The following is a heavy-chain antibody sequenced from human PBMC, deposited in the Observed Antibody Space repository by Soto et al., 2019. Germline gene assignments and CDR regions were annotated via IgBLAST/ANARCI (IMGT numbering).Heavy chain of an antibody. CDR3: VRRHVSATGIDWFDP. V-gene: IGHV1-3*01. CDR1: GYTFTSYG. J-gene: IGHJ5*02. Sequence: VASVKVSCKASGYTFTSYGIHWVRQAHGKRLEWMGWINAANGDTKYSPKFQGRVTITRDTSASTAYMELSSLRSEDTAVYYCVRRHVSATGIDWFDPWGQGTLVTVSS. CDR2: INAANGDT. D-gene: IGHD6-13*01.